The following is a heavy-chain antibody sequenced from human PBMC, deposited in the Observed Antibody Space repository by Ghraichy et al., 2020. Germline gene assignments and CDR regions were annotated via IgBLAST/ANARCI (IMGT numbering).Heavy chain of an antibody. CDR3: VRGDYDYVWGSYNSDY. Sequence: GGSLRLSCAASGFTFSSFSMTWVRQAPGKGLEWISYISSSSSTVYYADSVKGRFIISRDNAKNSLYLQMDSVRDEDTAVYYCVRGDYDYVWGSYNSDYWGQGTLVTASS. V-gene: IGHV3-48*02. CDR2: ISSSSSTV. CDR1: GFTFSSFS. D-gene: IGHD3-16*01. J-gene: IGHJ4*02.